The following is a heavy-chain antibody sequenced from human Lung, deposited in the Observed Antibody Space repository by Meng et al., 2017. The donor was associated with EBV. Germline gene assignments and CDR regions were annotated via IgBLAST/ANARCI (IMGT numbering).Heavy chain of an antibody. J-gene: IGHJ5*02. D-gene: IGHD5-18*01. V-gene: IGHV3-30-3*01. CDR3: ARDRVQLWFS. Sequence: VRRVGWGGGGVKPGRSLRLSCVASGCTLSVYAMRWGRQAPGKGLEWVAVISYDGSNKYYADSVKGRFTISRDNSKNTLYLQMNSLRAEDTAVYYCARDRVQLWFSWGQGNLVTVPS. CDR1: GCTLSVYA. CDR2: ISYDGSNK.